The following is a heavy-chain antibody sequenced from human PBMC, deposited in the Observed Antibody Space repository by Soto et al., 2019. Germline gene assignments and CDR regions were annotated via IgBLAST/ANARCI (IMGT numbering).Heavy chain of an antibody. V-gene: IGHV4-59*11. CDR2: IYHTVNT. J-gene: IGHJ3*02. CDR3: ARLQYTVVTALDI. CDR1: GVSIGSHF. D-gene: IGHD2-15*01. Sequence: QVQLQESGPRLVKPSETLSLTCSVSGVSIGSHFWGWIRQAPGKGPELVGYIYHTVNTNYNPALKSRVTISMDTSKNLLSLQLSSVTAADTAVYYCARLQYTVVTALDIWGQGTMVTVSS.